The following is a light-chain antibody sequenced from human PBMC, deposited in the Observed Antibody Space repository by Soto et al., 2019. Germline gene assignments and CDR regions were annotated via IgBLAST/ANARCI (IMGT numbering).Light chain of an antibody. V-gene: IGKV3-20*01. J-gene: IGKJ1*01. CDR3: QQYGSSPWA. CDR2: GAS. CDR1: QSVSSTY. Sequence: EILLTQSPGTLSLSPGERATLSCRASQSVSSTYLAWYPQKPGQAPSLLIFGASRRATGIPDKFSGSGSGTDFTLTISRLETEEFAVYYCQQYGSSPWAFGQGTRVEIK.